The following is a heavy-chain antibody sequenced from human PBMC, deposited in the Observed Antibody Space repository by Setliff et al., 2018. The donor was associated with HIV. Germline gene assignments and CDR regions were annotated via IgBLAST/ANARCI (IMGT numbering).Heavy chain of an antibody. J-gene: IGHJ3*02. CDR3: AGDYLHVFDI. Sequence: GASVKVSCKASGYTFTDYYIHWVRQAPGQGLEWMGWINSASGGTNYAQNFQGRVTVTRDTSINTAYVELNSLKSDDTAVYYCAGDYLHVFDIWGQGTMVTVSS. V-gene: IGHV1-2*02. CDR1: GYTFTDYY. CDR2: INSASGGT.